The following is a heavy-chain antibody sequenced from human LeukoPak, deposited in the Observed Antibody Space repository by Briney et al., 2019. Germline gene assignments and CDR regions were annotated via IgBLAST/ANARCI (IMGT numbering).Heavy chain of an antibody. V-gene: IGHV4-59*08. CDR3: ARHIAGGIEDMDV. CDR2: IYVTGT. D-gene: IGHD6-13*01. CDR1: GGSIGTYY. Sequence: SETLSLTCTVSGGSIGTYYWSWIRQSPGKGLEWIGYIYVTGTRYNPYLQSRVTISVDRSRNQSFLKMSSVTAADTAVYYCARHIAGGIEDMDVWGKGTKVIVSS. J-gene: IGHJ6*03.